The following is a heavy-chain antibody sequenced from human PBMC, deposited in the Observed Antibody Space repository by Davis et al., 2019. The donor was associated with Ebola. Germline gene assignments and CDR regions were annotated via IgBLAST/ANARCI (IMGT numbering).Heavy chain of an antibody. CDR2: ISGSGGST. J-gene: IGHJ4*02. D-gene: IGHD2-2*01. Sequence: PGGSLRLSCAASGFTFSSYSMNWVRQAPGKGLEWVSAISGSGGSTYYADSVKGRFTISRDNSKNTLYLQMNSLRAEDTAVYYCAKSWYCSSTSCPDYWGQGTLVTVSS. CDR1: GFTFSSYS. CDR3: AKSWYCSSTSCPDY. V-gene: IGHV3-23*01.